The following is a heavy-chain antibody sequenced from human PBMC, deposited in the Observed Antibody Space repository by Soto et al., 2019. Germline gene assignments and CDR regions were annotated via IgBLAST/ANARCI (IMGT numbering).Heavy chain of an antibody. CDR2: IGYDGSNK. CDR1: GFTFSSYG. Sequence: QVQLVESGGGVVQPGRSLRLSCAASGFTFSSYGMQWVRQAPGKGLEWVAGIGYDGSNKYYADSVKGRFTISRDNCKNTLSLKMNSMRAEDKAVYYCGRVLGYCSSTSCYYYCGMDVWGQGTTVTVSS. CDR3: GRVLGYCSSTSCYYYCGMDV. V-gene: IGHV3-33*01. J-gene: IGHJ6*02. D-gene: IGHD2-2*01.